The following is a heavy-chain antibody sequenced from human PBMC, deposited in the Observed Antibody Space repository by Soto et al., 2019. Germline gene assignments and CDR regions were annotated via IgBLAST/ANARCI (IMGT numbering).Heavy chain of an antibody. Sequence: SETLSLTCTVSGYSISSGYYWGWIRQPPGKGLEWIGSIYHSGSTYYNPSLKSRVTISVDTSKNQFSLKLSSVTAADTAVYYCARERVAGSSWYPFHPYYYYGMDVWGQGTTVTVSS. CDR2: IYHSGST. CDR3: ARERVAGSSWYPFHPYYYYGMDV. J-gene: IGHJ6*02. V-gene: IGHV4-38-2*02. CDR1: GYSISSGYY. D-gene: IGHD6-13*01.